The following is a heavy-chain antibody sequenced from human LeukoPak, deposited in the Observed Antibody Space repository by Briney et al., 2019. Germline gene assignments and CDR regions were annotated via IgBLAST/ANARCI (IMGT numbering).Heavy chain of an antibody. D-gene: IGHD3-16*01. CDR2: ISSGGGVT. Sequence: GGSLRLSCGASDFTFRTYSMIWARQTPGTGLEWISYISSGGGVTHYAESVKGRFSISRDNAKNSLFLQMNRLKDEDTAVYYCARVGVGDWGSVWDHWGQGVRVTVSS. J-gene: IGHJ4*02. V-gene: IGHV3-48*02. CDR3: ARVGVGDWGSVWDH. CDR1: DFTFRTYS.